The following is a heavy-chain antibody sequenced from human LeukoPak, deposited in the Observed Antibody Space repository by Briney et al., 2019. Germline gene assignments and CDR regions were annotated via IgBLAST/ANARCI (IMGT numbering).Heavy chain of an antibody. V-gene: IGHV4-39*01. CDR3: ARLHYGGNYGYYYYYMDV. Sequence: PSATLSLTCTVSGGSISSSSYYWGWIRQPPGKGLEWIGSIYYTGSTYYNPSLKSRVTISVDTSKNQFSLKLSSVTAADTAVYYCARLHYGGNYGYYYYYMDVWGKGTTVTISS. D-gene: IGHD4-23*01. CDR2: IYYTGST. CDR1: GGSISSSSYY. J-gene: IGHJ6*03.